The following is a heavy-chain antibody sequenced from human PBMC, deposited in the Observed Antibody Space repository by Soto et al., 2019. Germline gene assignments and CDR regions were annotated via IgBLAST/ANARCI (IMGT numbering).Heavy chain of an antibody. J-gene: IGHJ4*02. CDR3: ARATVTTFAY. Sequence: PAETLSLTCIFSVGSISSGVCYWSWVRQHPGTGLEWIGYIYYSGSTYYSPSLKRRVTISVDTSKNEFALKLSSVTAADTAVYSCARATVTTFAYWCQGTLVTVSS. V-gene: IGHV4-31*03. CDR1: VGSISSGVCY. D-gene: IGHD4-17*01. CDR2: IYYSGST.